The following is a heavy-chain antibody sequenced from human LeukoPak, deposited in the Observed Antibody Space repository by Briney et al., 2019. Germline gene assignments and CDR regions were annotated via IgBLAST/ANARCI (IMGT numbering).Heavy chain of an antibody. CDR2: ISSSGSTI. D-gene: IGHD2-21*01. CDR1: GFTFSDYY. CDR3: ARAVNSPQRTRGLFDY. V-gene: IGHV3-11*01. J-gene: IGHJ4*02. Sequence: SGGSLRLSCAASGFTFSDYYMSWIRQAPGKGLEWVSYISSSGSTIYYADSVKGRFTISMDNAKNSLYLQMNSLRAEDTAVYYCARAVNSPQRTRGLFDYWGQGTLVTVSS.